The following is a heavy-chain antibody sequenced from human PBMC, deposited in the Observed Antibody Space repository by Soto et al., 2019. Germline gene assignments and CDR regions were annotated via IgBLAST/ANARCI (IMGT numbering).Heavy chain of an antibody. D-gene: IGHD6-13*01. J-gene: IGHJ4*02. V-gene: IGHV3-30*18. CDR3: AKGVYSSSWYNEKYFDY. Sequence: GGSLRLSCAASGFTFSSYGMHWVRQAPGKGLEWVAVISYDGSNKYYADSVKGRFTISRDKSKNTLYLQMNSLRAEDTAVYYCAKGVYSSSWYNEKYFDYWGQGTLVTVSS. CDR1: GFTFSSYG. CDR2: ISYDGSNK.